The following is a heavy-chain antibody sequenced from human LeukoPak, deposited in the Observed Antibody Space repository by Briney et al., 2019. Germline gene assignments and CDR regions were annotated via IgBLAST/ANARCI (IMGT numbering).Heavy chain of an antibody. D-gene: IGHD3/OR15-3a*01. CDR1: GFTFSSYW. CDR3: ARKGRFLDGYGGDY. CDR2: IKQDGSEK. V-gene: IGHV3-7*01. Sequence: GGSLRLSCAASGFTFSSYWMSWVRQAPGKGLEWVANIKQDGSEKYYVDSVKGRFTISRDNAKNSLYLQMNSLRAEDTAVYYCARKGRFLDGYGGDYWGQGTLVTASS. J-gene: IGHJ4*02.